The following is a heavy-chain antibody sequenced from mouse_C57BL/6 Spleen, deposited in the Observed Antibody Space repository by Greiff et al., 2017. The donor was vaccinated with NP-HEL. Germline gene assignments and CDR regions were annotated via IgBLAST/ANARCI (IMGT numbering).Heavy chain of an antibody. V-gene: IGHV1-9*01. CDR2: ILPGSGST. CDR3: ARGDEEGSWFAY. Sequence: QVQLQQSGAELMKPGASVKLSCKATGYTFTGYWIEWVKQRPGHGLEWIGEILPGSGSTNYNEKFKGKATFTADTSSNTADMQLSSLTTEDSAIYYCARGDEEGSWFAYWGQGTLVTVSA. J-gene: IGHJ3*01. CDR1: GYTFTGYW.